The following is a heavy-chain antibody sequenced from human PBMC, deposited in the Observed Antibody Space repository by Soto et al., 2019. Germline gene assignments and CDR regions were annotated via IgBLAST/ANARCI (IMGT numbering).Heavy chain of an antibody. CDR3: VGARGRLVGFDY. CDR2: VDGSGNT. Sequence: VQLQQWGAGLFKPSETLSLTCAVNSESLSGYYLSWIRQSPGNGLEWIGEVDGSGNTNYRPSLRSRVVLPVDTSKIHISLNLISASAAVTAAFYCVGARGRLVGFDYWGHITLVTVSS. V-gene: IGHV4-34*01. J-gene: IGHJ4*01. CDR1: SESLSGYY. D-gene: IGHD1-26*01.